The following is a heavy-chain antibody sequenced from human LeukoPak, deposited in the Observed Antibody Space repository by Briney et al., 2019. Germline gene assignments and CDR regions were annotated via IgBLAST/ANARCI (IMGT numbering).Heavy chain of an antibody. D-gene: IGHD6-19*01. J-gene: IGHJ5*02. Sequence: PSETLSLTCTVYGGSISSYYWSWIRQPAGKGLEWIGRIYTSGSTNYNPSLKSRVTMSVDTSKNQFSLKLSSVTAADTAVYYCARQWTVARCNWFDPWGQGTLVTVSS. CDR1: GGSISSYY. CDR2: IYTSGST. CDR3: ARQWTVARCNWFDP. V-gene: IGHV4-4*07.